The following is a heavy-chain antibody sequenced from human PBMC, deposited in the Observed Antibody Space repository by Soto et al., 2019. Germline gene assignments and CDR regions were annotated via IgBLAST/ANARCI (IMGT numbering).Heavy chain of an antibody. CDR1: GFAFRASG. J-gene: IGHJ4*02. CDR3: AKGTPPYKTSSLIDS. CDR2: ISYDGKNE. D-gene: IGHD1-20*01. Sequence: GGSLRLSCAASGFAFRASGMHWVRQAPGKGLEWVGVISYDGKNEFYADSVKGRFTSTRDNSKSTVFLQMNSLRREDTAMYYCAKGTPPYKTSSLIDSWGPGTLVTVSS. V-gene: IGHV3-30*18.